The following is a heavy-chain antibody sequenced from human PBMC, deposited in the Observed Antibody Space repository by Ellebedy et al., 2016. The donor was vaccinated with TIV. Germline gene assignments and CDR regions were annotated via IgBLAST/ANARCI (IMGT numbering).Heavy chain of an antibody. Sequence: GESLKISCAASGFSFSSYSMNWVRQAPGKGLEWVRSISGSSNFIYYADSVKGRFTISRDNAKNSLYLQMHSLRAEDTAVYYCARANSGVDAFDIWGQGTMVTVSS. V-gene: IGHV3-21*01. CDR2: ISGSSNFI. CDR1: GFSFSSYS. D-gene: IGHD4-23*01. CDR3: ARANSGVDAFDI. J-gene: IGHJ3*02.